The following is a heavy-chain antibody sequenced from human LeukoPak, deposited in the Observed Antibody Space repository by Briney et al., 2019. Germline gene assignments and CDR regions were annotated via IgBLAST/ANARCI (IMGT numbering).Heavy chain of an antibody. J-gene: IGHJ3*02. CDR2: ISSSSSTI. CDR3: AREKLRFLEWPLYAFDI. V-gene: IGHV3-48*01. D-gene: IGHD3-3*01. CDR1: GFTFSSYS. Sequence: GGSLRLSCAASGFTFSSYSMNWVRQAPAKGLEWVSYISSSSSTIYYADSVKGRFTISRDNAKNSLYLQMNSLRAEDTAVYYCAREKLRFLEWPLYAFDIWGQGTMVTVSS.